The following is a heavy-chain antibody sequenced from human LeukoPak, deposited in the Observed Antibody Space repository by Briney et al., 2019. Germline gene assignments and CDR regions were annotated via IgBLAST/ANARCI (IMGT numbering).Heavy chain of an antibody. CDR1: GFTFSSYA. D-gene: IGHD4-11*01. CDR3: ARLDYSNYGMDV. CDR2: IYPGDSDT. Sequence: GGSLRLSCAASGFTFSSYAMSWVRQAPGKGLEWMGIIYPGDSDTRYSPSFQGQVTSSADKSISTAYLQWSSLKASDTAMYYCARLDYSNYGMDVWGQGTTVTVSS. V-gene: IGHV5-51*01. J-gene: IGHJ6*02.